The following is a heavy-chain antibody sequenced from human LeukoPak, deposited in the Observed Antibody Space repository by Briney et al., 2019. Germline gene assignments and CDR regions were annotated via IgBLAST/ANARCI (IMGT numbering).Heavy chain of an antibody. CDR3: ARDYCSSTSCLFDY. CDR2: INPNSGDT. Sequence: ASVKVSCKASGYTFTGYHMHWVRQAPGPGLEWMGRINPNSGDTNSAQNFQGRVTMTRDTSISTAYMELSRLRSDDTAVYYCARDYCSSTSCLFDYRGQGTLVTVSS. V-gene: IGHV1-2*06. D-gene: IGHD2-2*01. J-gene: IGHJ4*02. CDR1: GYTFTGYH.